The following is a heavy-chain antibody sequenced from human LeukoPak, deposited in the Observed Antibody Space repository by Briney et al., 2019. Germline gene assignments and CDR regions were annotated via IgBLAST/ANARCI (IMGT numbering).Heavy chain of an antibody. J-gene: IGHJ5*02. CDR2: INPNSGGT. D-gene: IGHD6-19*01. CDR3: AGGDRWYSSGSNWFDP. V-gene: IGHV1-2*02. CDR1: GYTFTGYY. Sequence: ASVKVSCKASGYTFTGYYMHWVRQAPGQGLEWMGWINPNSGGTNYAQKFQGRVTMTRDTSISTAYMELSRLRSDDTAVYYCAGGDRWYSSGSNWFDPWGQGTLVTVSS.